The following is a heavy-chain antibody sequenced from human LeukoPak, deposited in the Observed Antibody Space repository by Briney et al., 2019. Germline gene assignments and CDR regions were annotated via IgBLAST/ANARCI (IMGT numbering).Heavy chain of an antibody. D-gene: IGHD3-3*01. Sequence: SQTLSLTCTVSGDSISSGSYYWNWIRQPAGKGLEWIGRIFTSGSTNYNPSLKSRVTISVDTSKNQFSLKLSSVTAADTAVYYCASGVGPFDPWGQGTLVTVSS. J-gene: IGHJ5*02. V-gene: IGHV4-61*02. CDR3: ASGVGPFDP. CDR2: IFTSGST. CDR1: GDSISSGSYY.